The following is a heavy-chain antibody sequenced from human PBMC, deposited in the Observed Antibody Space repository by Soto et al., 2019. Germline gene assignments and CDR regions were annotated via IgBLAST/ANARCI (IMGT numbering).Heavy chain of an antibody. J-gene: IGHJ6*01. CDR1: GGTFSSYA. D-gene: IGHD3-10*01. V-gene: IGHV1-69*06. Sequence: GASVKVSCTASGGTFSSYAISWVRQAPGQGLEWMGGIIPIFGTANYAQKFQGRVTITADKSTSTAYMEPSSLRSEDTAVYYCARGITRFRGVIIYYGMDVWGQGTTVTV. CDR3: ARGITRFRGVIIYYGMDV. CDR2: IIPIFGTA.